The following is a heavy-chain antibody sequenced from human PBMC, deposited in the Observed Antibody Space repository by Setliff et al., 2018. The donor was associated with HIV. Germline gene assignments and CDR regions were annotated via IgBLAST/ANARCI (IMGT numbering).Heavy chain of an antibody. CDR2: IIPIFGTA. V-gene: IGHV1-69*05. Sequence: ASVKVSCKASGGTFSSYAISWVRQAPGQGLEWMGGIIPIFGTANYAQKFQGRVTITTDESTSTAYMELSSLRSEDTAVYYCATKYSGSYLGPYYFDSWGQGTLVTVSS. D-gene: IGHD1-26*01. CDR1: GGTFSSYA. J-gene: IGHJ4*02. CDR3: ATKYSGSYLGPYYFDS.